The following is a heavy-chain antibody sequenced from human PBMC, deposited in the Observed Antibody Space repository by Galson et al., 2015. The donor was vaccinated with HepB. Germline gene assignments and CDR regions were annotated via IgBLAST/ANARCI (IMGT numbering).Heavy chain of an antibody. D-gene: IGHD3-3*01. CDR3: AREPTHYDFWSGYYPEFDY. J-gene: IGHJ4*02. CDR2: INVYNGNT. Sequence: SVKVSCKASGYTFTSYGISWVRQAPGQGLEWMGRINVYNGNTNSAQKLQGRVTMTTDTFTSTAYMELRSLRSDDTAVYYCAREPTHYDFWSGYYPEFDYWGQGTLVTVSS. V-gene: IGHV1-18*01. CDR1: GYTFTSYG.